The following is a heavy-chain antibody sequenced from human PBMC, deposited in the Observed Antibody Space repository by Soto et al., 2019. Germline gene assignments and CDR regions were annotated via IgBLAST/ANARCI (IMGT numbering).Heavy chain of an antibody. CDR1: GFTFSSYG. D-gene: IGHD2-15*01. V-gene: IGHV3-33*01. J-gene: IGHJ6*02. CDR2: IWYDGSNK. Sequence: GGSLRLSCAASGFTFSSYGMHWVRQAPGKGLEWVAVIWYDGSNKYYADSVKGRFTISRDNSKNTLYLQMNSLRAEDTAVYYCARDREVVAATNGMDVWGQGTTVTVSS. CDR3: ARDREVVAATNGMDV.